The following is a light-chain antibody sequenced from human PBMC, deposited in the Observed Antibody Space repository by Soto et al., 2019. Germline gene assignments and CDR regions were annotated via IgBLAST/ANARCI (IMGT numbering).Light chain of an antibody. V-gene: IGLV2-18*02. J-gene: IGLJ2*01. CDR2: DVS. Sequence: QSALTQPPSVSGSPGQSVTISCTGTSSDVGSYDSVSWYQQPPGTAPKLMIYDVSNRPSGVPDRFSGSKSGNTASLTISGLQADDEADYYCSSYTSSTTLVFGGGTKLTVL. CDR1: SSDVGSYDS. CDR3: SSYTSSTTLV.